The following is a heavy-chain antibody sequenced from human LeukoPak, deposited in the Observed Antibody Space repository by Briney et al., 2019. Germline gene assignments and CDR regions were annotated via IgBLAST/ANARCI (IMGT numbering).Heavy chain of an antibody. Sequence: GRSLRLSCAASGFTFSSYGMHWVRQAPGKGLEWVAVILNDGSQEKYADSVKGRFTISRDNSKNTLFLQMNSLRAEDTAVYYCARDDALGDNAMDIWGQGTMVTVSS. CDR3: ARDDALGDNAMDI. CDR2: ILNDGSQE. CDR1: GFTFSSYG. J-gene: IGHJ3*02. D-gene: IGHD3-16*01. V-gene: IGHV3-33*01.